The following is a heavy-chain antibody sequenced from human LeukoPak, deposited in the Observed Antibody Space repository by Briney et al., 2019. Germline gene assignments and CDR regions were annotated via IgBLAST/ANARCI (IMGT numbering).Heavy chain of an antibody. CDR1: GYTFTNYG. J-gene: IGHJ4*02. CDR3: ARGAYGDPPFDY. Sequence: ASVKVSCKTSGYTFTNYGVSWVRQAPGQGLEWMGWISAYNGNTNYAQKLQGRVTMTTDTSTSTAYMELRSLRSDDTAVYYCARGAYGDPPFDYWGQGTLVTVSS. V-gene: IGHV1-18*01. CDR2: ISAYNGNT. D-gene: IGHD4-17*01.